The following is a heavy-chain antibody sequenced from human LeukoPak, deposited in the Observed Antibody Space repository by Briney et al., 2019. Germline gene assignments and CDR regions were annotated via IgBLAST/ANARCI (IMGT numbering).Heavy chain of an antibody. D-gene: IGHD3-3*01. CDR1: GFTFSSYN. Sequence: PGGSLRLSCGASGFTFSSYNMNWVRQAPGKGLEWVSSISSSSGSIYYADSVKGRFTISRDNAKNSLYLQMNSLRAEDTAVYYCARRVTTCYFDSWGQGTLVTVSS. J-gene: IGHJ4*02. V-gene: IGHV3-21*01. CDR2: ISSSSGSI. CDR3: ARRVTTCYFDS.